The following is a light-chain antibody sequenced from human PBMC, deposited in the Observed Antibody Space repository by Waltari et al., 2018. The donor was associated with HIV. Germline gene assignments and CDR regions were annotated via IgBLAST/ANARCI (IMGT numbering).Light chain of an antibody. CDR2: EVI. J-gene: IGLJ1*01. CDR3: SSYTSAETVV. V-gene: IGLV2-14*01. CDR1: SSDVGAYKY. Sequence: QSALTQPASVSGSPGQSITISCTGTSSDVGAYKYVSWYQQHPDKVPKLIIYEVINRPSGVSNRFSGSKSGNTASLTISGLQTEDEADYYCSSYTSAETVVFGVWTRVTVL.